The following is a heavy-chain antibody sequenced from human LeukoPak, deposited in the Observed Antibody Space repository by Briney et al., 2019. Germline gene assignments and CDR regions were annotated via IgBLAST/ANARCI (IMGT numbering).Heavy chain of an antibody. CDR1: GYTFTGYY. V-gene: IGHV1-2*02. Sequence: ASVKVSCKASGYTFTGYYMHWVRQAPGQGLEWMGWINPNSGGTNCAQKFQGRVTMTRDTSISTAYMELSRLRSDDTAVYYCARDRLYYGSVGFDWFDPWGQGTLVTVSS. J-gene: IGHJ5*02. D-gene: IGHD3-10*01. CDR2: INPNSGGT. CDR3: ARDRLYYGSVGFDWFDP.